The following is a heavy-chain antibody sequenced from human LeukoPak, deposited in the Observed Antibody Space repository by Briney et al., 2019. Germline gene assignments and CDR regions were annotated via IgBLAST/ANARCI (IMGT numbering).Heavy chain of an antibody. V-gene: IGHV3-20*04. Sequence: PGGSLRLSCAASGFTFDDYGMSWVRHAPGKGLEWVSGINWNGASTVYAASVKGRFTISRDNAKNSLYLQMNSLRAEDTALYYCARGLYSYGPNPSLYYFDYWGQGTLVTVSS. CDR1: GFTFDDYG. D-gene: IGHD5-18*01. CDR2: INWNGAST. CDR3: ARGLYSYGPNPSLYYFDY. J-gene: IGHJ4*02.